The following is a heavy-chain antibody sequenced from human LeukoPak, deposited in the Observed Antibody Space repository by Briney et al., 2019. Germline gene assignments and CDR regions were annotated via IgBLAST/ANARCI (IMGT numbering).Heavy chain of an antibody. V-gene: IGHV3-7*01. CDR3: ASAWNDGNNY. CDR1: GFTFSSYW. Sequence: PGGSLRLSCLASGFTFSSYWMSWVRLAPGKGLEWVANIKADGSEEHYVDSVKGRFTISRDNAKNSLYLQMNNLRVEDTAVYYCASAWNDGNNYWGQGTLVTVSS. CDR2: IKADGSEE. J-gene: IGHJ4*02. D-gene: IGHD1-1*01.